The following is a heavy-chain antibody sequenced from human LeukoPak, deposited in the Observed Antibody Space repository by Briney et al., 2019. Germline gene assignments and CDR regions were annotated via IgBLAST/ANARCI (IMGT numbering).Heavy chain of an antibody. CDR1: GFTFSRYE. CDR2: ISSICSTT. D-gene: IGHD3-16*01. CDR3: ARDVYDYVWGSYSLDY. Sequence: GGSLSLACAVSGFTFSRYEMNWVRQAPGKGLEWVSYISSICSTTYYADSLKGRFTISTDNAKNSLYLQMNSLRAEDTAVYYCARDVYDYVWGSYSLDYWGQGTLVTVSS. J-gene: IGHJ4*02. V-gene: IGHV3-48*03.